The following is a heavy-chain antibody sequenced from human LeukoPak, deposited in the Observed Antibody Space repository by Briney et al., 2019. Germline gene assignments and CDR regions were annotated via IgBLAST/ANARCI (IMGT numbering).Heavy chain of an antibody. CDR1: GGSISSYY. D-gene: IGHD3-10*01. J-gene: IGHJ6*04. CDR3: ARPPWGSGSFGYYYGMDV. V-gene: IGHV4-4*07. CDR2: IYTSGST. Sequence: SETLSLTCTVSGGSISSYYWSWIRQPAGKGLEWIGRIYTSGSTNYNPSLKSRVTMSVDTSKSQFSLKLSSVTAADTAVYYCARPPWGSGSFGYYYGMDVWGKGTTVTVSS.